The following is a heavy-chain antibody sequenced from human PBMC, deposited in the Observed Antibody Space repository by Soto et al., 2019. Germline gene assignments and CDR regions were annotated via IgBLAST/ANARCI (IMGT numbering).Heavy chain of an antibody. CDR1: GGSISSGDYY. J-gene: IGHJ5*02. V-gene: IGHV4-30-4*01. CDR3: ARGSIQKRAYCSGSSCYSGNHNCFDP. Sequence: QVQLQESGPGLVKPSQTLSLTCTVSGGSISSGDYYWSWIRQPPGKGLEWIGYIYYSGSTYYNPSLKRRVTISVDTSTTQFSLRLSSVTAGDTAVYYCARGSIQKRAYCSGSSCYSGNHNCFDPWGQGTLVTVSS. D-gene: IGHD2-15*01. CDR2: IYYSGST.